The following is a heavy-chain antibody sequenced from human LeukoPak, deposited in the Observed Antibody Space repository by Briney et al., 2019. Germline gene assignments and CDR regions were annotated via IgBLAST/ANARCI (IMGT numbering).Heavy chain of an antibody. D-gene: IGHD3-3*01. CDR1: GASISGSGYY. CDR2: IYYTGST. V-gene: IGHV4-39*07. J-gene: IGHJ5*02. Sequence: PSETLSLTCAVSGASISGSGYYLGWIRQPPGKGLEWIGNIYYTGSTYYNPSLKSRVTISVDTSKNQFSLKLSSVTAADTAVYYCARDVTIFGVVYNWFDPWGQGTLVTVSS. CDR3: ARDVTIFGVVYNWFDP.